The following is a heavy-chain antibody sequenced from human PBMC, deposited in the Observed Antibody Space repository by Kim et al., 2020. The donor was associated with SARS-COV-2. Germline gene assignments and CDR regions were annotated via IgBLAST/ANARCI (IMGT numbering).Heavy chain of an antibody. J-gene: IGHJ6*02. D-gene: IGHD1-7*01. CDR3: ARGRLELRRLPDYYYYGMDV. V-gene: IGHV7-4-1*02. CDR1: GYTFTSYA. Sequence: ASVKVSCKASGYTFTSYAMNWVRQAPGQGLEWMGWINTNTGNPTYAQGFTGRFVFSLDTSVSTAYLQISSLKAEDTAVYYCARGRLELRRLPDYYYYGMDVWGQGTTVTVSS. CDR2: INTNTGNP.